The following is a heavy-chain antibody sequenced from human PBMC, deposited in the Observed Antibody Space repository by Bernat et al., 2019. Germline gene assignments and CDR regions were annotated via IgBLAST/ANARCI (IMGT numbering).Heavy chain of an antibody. Sequence: EVQLVESGGGLVQPGGSLRLSCAASGFTFTSYWMSWVRQAPGKGLEWVANIKQDGSAKYYGDSVKGRFTGSRDNAKNSLYLQMNSLRAEDTAVYYCARLRSIAGYDYWGQGTLVTVSS. D-gene: IGHD6-6*01. J-gene: IGHJ4*02. CDR3: ARLRSIAGYDY. CDR2: IKQDGSAK. V-gene: IGHV3-7*01. CDR1: GFTFTSYW.